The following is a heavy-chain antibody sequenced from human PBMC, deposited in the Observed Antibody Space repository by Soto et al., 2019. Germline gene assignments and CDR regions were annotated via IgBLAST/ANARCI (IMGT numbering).Heavy chain of an antibody. CDR2: IRRKSNSYAT. CDR3: ASPAGDTAMIPPLDY. V-gene: IGHV3-73*01. CDR1: GFTFSVSA. Sequence: QAGGSLRLSCAASGFTFSVSAMHWVRQASGKGPEWVGHIRRKSNSYATAYPTSVKGRFIISRDDSKNTAYLQRNSLKTEDTAVYYCASPAGDTAMIPPLDYWGQGSLVTVSS. D-gene: IGHD5-18*01. J-gene: IGHJ4*02.